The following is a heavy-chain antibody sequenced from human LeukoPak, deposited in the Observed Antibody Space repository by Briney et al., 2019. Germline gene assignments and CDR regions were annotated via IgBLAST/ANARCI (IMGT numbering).Heavy chain of an antibody. Sequence: SETLSLTCTVSGGSISSYYWSWVRQPPGKGLEWIGYIYYSGSTNYNPSLKSRVTISVDTSKNQFSLKLSSVTAADTAVYYCARLSYSSSWPSIDYWGQGTLVTVSS. CDR2: IYYSGST. V-gene: IGHV4-59*01. D-gene: IGHD6-13*01. CDR3: ARLSYSSSWPSIDY. J-gene: IGHJ4*02. CDR1: GGSISSYY.